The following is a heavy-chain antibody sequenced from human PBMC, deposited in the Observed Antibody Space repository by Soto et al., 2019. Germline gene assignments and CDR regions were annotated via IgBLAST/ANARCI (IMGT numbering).Heavy chain of an antibody. CDR3: ARDQYQYCSSTSCYFYAIATNWFDP. D-gene: IGHD2-2*01. CDR1: GFTFSSYS. V-gene: IGHV3-21*01. Sequence: GGSLRLSCAASGFTFSSYSMNWVRQAPGKGLEWVSSISSSSSYIYYADSVKGRFTISRDNAKNSLYLQMNSLRAEDTAVYYCARDQYQYCSSTSCYFYAIATNWFDPWGQGTLVTVSS. J-gene: IGHJ5*02. CDR2: ISSSSSYI.